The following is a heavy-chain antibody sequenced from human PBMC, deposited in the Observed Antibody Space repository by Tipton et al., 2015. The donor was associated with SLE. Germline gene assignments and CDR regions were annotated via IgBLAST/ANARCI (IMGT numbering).Heavy chain of an antibody. CDR2: ISWNSGNI. CDR3: AKDIYGSGPRNAFDI. CDR1: GFTFDDYA. Sequence: SLRLSCAASGFTFDDYAMHWVRQAPGKGLEWVSGISWNSGNIDYADSVKGRFTISRDNAKNSLYLQMNSLRPEDTAMYYCAKDIYGSGPRNAFDIWGQGTMVTVSS. D-gene: IGHD3-10*01. J-gene: IGHJ3*02. V-gene: IGHV3-9*01.